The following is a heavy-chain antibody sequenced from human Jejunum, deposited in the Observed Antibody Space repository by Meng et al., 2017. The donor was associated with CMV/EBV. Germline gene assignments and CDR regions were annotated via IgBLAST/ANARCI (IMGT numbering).Heavy chain of an antibody. CDR3: ARASNSAGWYGFDY. J-gene: IGHJ4*02. Sequence: VQLQGSGPGLVKPSETLSLTCTVSGDSITGYYYNWIRQPAGKGLEWIGRVYTSGSTNYSPSLKSRVTMSVDTSMKQLSLKLTSVTAADTAVYYCARASNSAGWYGFDYWGQGTLVTVSS. CDR2: VYTSGST. D-gene: IGHD6-19*01. V-gene: IGHV4-4*07. CDR1: GDSITGYY.